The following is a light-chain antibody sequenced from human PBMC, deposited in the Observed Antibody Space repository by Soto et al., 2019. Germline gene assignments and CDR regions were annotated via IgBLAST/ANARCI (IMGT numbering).Light chain of an antibody. J-gene: IGLJ1*01. V-gene: IGLV1-51*01. CDR2: EDI. CDR3: GTWDSSLSAWV. Sequence: QSMLTQPPSVSAAPGQKVTISCSGSSSNIGNNYVSWYQQLPGTAPKLLIYEDIKRPSGIPDRFSGSKSGTSATLGTTGLQTGDEADYYCGTWDSSLSAWVLGTGTKLTVL. CDR1: SSNIGNNY.